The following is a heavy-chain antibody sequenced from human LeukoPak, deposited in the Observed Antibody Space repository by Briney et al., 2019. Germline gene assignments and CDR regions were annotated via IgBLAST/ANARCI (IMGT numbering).Heavy chain of an antibody. CDR1: GYSFTSHW. CDR3: ARAYYYGSSGYPSAEYFHF. V-gene: IGHV5-51*01. Sequence: GESLKISCKGSGYSFTSHWIGWVRQMPGKGLEWMGIIYPGDSDTRYSPSFQGQVTISADKSISTAYLQWSSLKASDTAMYFCARAYYYGSSGYPSAEYFHFWGQGTLVTVSS. CDR2: IYPGDSDT. D-gene: IGHD3-22*01. J-gene: IGHJ1*01.